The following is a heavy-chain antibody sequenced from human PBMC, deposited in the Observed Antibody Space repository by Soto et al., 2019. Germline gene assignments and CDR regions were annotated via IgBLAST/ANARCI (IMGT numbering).Heavy chain of an antibody. CDR1: GFTVSSSY. CDR2: LYTDGNT. CDR3: ARQVGYYWYFDL. D-gene: IGHD2-8*02. V-gene: IGHV3-66*04. Sequence: EVQLVESGGGLVQPGGSLRLSCAASGFTVSSSYMGWVRQAPGKGLQWLSALYTDGNTYYADSVKGRFSIYRDNSKDTLYLQMNSLRADDTAIYYYARQVGYYWYFDLWGRGTLVTVSS. J-gene: IGHJ2*01.